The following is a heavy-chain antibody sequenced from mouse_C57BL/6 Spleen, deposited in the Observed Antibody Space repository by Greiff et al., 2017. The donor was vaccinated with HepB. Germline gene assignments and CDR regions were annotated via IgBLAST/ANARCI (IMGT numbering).Heavy chain of an antibody. CDR1: GYTFTSYW. Sequence: QVQLQQPGAELVKPGASVKMSCKASGYTFTSYWITWVKQRPGQGLEWIGVIYPGSGSTNYNEKFKSKATLTVDTSSSTAYMQLSSLTSEDSAVYYYARERTLYGSSLYYYAMDYWGQGTSVTVSS. D-gene: IGHD1-1*01. V-gene: IGHV1-55*01. CDR2: IYPGSGST. J-gene: IGHJ4*01. CDR3: ARERTLYGSSLYYYAMDY.